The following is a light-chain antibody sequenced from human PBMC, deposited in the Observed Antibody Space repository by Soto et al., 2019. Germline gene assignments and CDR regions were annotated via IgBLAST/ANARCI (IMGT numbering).Light chain of an antibody. V-gene: IGLV2-11*01. CDR1: SSDIGGYNY. CDR3: CSYEASNTFV. Sequence: QSVLTQPASVSGSPGQSITISCTGSSSDIGGYNYVSWYQQYSGKAPKVMIYDVSKRPSGVPDRFSGSKSGNTASLTISGLQAEDEADYYCCSYEASNTFVFGTGTKVTVL. J-gene: IGLJ1*01. CDR2: DVS.